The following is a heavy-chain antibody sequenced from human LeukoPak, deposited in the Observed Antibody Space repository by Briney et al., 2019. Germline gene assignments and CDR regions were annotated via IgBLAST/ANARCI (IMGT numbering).Heavy chain of an antibody. J-gene: IGHJ6*02. Sequence: SETLSLTCTVSGGSISSYYWSWIRQPPGKGLEWIGYIYYSGSTNYNPSLKSRVTISVDTSKNQFSLKLSSVTAADTAVYYCARHRPAAKGYDMDVWGQGTTVTVSS. CDR3: ARHRPAAKGYDMDV. D-gene: IGHD2-2*01. CDR1: GGSISSYY. V-gene: IGHV4-59*08. CDR2: IYYSGST.